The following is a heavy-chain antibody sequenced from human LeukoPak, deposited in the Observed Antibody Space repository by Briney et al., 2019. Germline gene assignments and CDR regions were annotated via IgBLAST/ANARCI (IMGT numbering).Heavy chain of an antibody. D-gene: IGHD2-2*01. CDR2: INPNSGGT. V-gene: IGHV1-2*02. J-gene: IGHJ6*02. CDR3: ARDKYCSSTSCSCGMDV. CDR1: GYTFTGYY. Sequence: ASVKVSCKASGYTFTGYYMHWVRQAPGQGLEWMGWINPNSGGTNYAQKFQGRVTMTRGTSISTAYMELSRLRSDDTAVYYCARDKYCSSTSCSCGMDVWGQGTTVTVSS.